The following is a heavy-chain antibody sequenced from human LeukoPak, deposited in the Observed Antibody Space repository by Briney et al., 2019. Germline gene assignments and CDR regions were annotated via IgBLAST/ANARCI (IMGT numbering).Heavy chain of an antibody. CDR2: INPNSGGT. Sequence: EASVKVSCKASGYTFSDYYMHWVRQAPGQGLEWMGWINPNSGGTNHAQKFQGWVTMTRDTSITTAYMELSSPRSDDTAIYYCARERQNGLDVWGQGTTVTVSS. J-gene: IGHJ6*02. CDR3: ARERQNGLDV. V-gene: IGHV1-2*04. CDR1: GYTFSDYY. D-gene: IGHD6-25*01.